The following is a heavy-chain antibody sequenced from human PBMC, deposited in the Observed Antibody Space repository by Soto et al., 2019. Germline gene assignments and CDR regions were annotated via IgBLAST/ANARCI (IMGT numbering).Heavy chain of an antibody. J-gene: IGHJ4*02. D-gene: IGHD6-13*01. V-gene: IGHV3-43*01. CDR2: ISWDGGST. CDR3: AKDKRRYSSSWYVFDY. Sequence: GGSLRLSCAASGFTFDDYTMHWVRQAPGKGLEWVSLISWDGGSTYYADSVKGRFTISRDNSKNSLYLQMNSLRTEDTALYYCAKDKRRYSSSWYVFDYWGQGTLVTVSS. CDR1: GFTFDDYT.